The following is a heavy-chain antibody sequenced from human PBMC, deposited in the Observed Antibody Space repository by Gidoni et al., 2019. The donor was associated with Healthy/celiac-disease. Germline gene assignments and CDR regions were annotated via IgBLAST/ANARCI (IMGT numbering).Heavy chain of an antibody. J-gene: IGHJ6*03. Sequence: QVQLVESGVGVVQPGRSLRLSCASSGFTFRSYGMHWVRQAPGKGLEWVAVISYDGSNKYYADSVKGRFTISRDNSKNTLYLQMNSLRAEDTAVYYCAKDNNYDSDYYCYYYMDVWGKGTTVTVSS. D-gene: IGHD3-22*01. CDR1: GFTFRSYG. CDR2: ISYDGSNK. CDR3: AKDNNYDSDYYCYYYMDV. V-gene: IGHV3-30*18.